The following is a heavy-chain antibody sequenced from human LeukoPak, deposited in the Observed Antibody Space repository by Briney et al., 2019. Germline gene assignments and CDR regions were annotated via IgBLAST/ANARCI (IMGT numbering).Heavy chain of an antibody. CDR1: GFTFDNYA. J-gene: IGHJ4*02. Sequence: GGSLRLSCTASGFTFDNYAMIWVRQASGKGLEWVSGISGSGDSTYYADSVKGRFTISRDNSKNTLYLQMNSLRVEDTAAYYCAKVRAPSGWFNSDYWGQGTLVTVSS. V-gene: IGHV3-23*01. D-gene: IGHD6-19*01. CDR3: AKVRAPSGWFNSDY. CDR2: ISGSGDST.